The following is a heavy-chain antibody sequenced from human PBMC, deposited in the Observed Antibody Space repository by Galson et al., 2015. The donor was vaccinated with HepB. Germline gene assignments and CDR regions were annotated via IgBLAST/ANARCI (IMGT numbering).Heavy chain of an antibody. J-gene: IGHJ4*02. D-gene: IGHD3-9*01. V-gene: IGHV3-30*18. CDR3: AKESGFDSYRTADY. CDR1: GFTFSSHG. CDR2: STLGASEE. Sequence: SLRLSCAASGFTFSSHGMHWLRQAPGKGLEWVGVSTLGASEEYYTDSVKGRFTISRDNSKNTLYLQMNSLRPEDTAVYYCAKESGFDSYRTADYWGQGTLVTVPS.